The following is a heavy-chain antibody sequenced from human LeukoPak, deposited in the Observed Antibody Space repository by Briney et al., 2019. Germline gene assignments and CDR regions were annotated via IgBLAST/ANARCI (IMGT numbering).Heavy chain of an antibody. CDR3: ARPTFSFDSSGYFDY. CDR2: INSDGSST. V-gene: IGHV3-74*01. CDR1: GFTFSNYW. Sequence: GGSLRLSCAASGFTFSNYWMHWVRQAPGKGLVWVSRINSDGSSTTYADSVKGRFTISRDNAKNSLYLQMTSLRDEDTAVYYCARPTFSFDSSGYFDYWGQGTLVTVSS. J-gene: IGHJ4*02. D-gene: IGHD3-22*01.